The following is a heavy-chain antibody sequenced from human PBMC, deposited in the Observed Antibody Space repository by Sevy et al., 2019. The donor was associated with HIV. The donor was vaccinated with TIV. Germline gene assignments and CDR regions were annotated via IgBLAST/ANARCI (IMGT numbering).Heavy chain of an antibody. D-gene: IGHD1-1*01. CDR2: ISNSGACT. CDR3: GKRRTTGMTDWFDS. J-gene: IGHJ5*01. CDR1: GFTFSDYG. Sequence: GGSLRLSCAVSGFTFSDYGMTWVRQAPGKGLECVSSISNSGACTYYADSVKGRFIISRDNSKNTVYLQMNSLRAEDTALYYCGKRRTTGMTDWFDSWGQGTLVTVSS. V-gene: IGHV3-23*01.